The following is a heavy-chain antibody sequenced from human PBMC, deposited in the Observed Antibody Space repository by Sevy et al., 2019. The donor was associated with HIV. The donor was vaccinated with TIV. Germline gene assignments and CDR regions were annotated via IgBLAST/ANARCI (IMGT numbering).Heavy chain of an antibody. J-gene: IGHJ4*02. D-gene: IGHD3-10*01. CDR1: GYTFTGYY. CDR3: ARDARLRGGYLDY. V-gene: IGHV1-2*02. Sequence: ASVKVSCKASGYTFTGYYMYWVRQAPGQGLEWMGWINPNSGGTNYAQKFQGRVTMTRDTSISTAYMELSRLRSDDTAVYYCARDARLRGGYLDYWGQGTLVTVSS. CDR2: INPNSGGT.